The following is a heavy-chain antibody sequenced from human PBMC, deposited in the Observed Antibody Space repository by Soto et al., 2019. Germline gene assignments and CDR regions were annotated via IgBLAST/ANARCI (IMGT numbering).Heavy chain of an antibody. CDR3: AKSRDAYNFYFYYGMDV. CDR2: ILYDGSNK. V-gene: IGHV3-30*18. CDR1: GFTFSNYG. Sequence: GSLRLSCAASGFTFSNYGMHWVRQTPGKGLEWVALILYDGSNKYYADSVKGRFTISRDNSKNTLYLQVSSLRAEDTAVYYCAKSRDAYNFYFYYGMDVWRQGTTVTVSS. J-gene: IGHJ6*02. D-gene: IGHD2-2*01.